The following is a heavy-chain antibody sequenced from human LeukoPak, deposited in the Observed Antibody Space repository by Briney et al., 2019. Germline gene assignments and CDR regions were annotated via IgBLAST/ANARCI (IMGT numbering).Heavy chain of an antibody. V-gene: IGHV1-46*03. J-gene: IGHJ5*02. D-gene: IGHD2-2*01. CDR3: AREEVVVVPAATLNWFDP. CDR2: INPGGGST. Sequence: ASVKVSCKASGYTFTSYYMHWVRQAPGQGLEWMGIINPGGGSTSYAQKFQGRVTMTRDTSTSTVYMELSSLRSEDTAVYYCAREEVVVVPAATLNWFDPWGQGTLVTVSS. CDR1: GYTFTSYY.